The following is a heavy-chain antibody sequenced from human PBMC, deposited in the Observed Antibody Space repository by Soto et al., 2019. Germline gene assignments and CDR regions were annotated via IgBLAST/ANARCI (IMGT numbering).Heavy chain of an antibody. CDR1: GGTFSSYA. CDR2: IIPIFGTA. CDR3: ARAGHYDSSGYYYSLLNY. V-gene: IGHV1-69*01. D-gene: IGHD3-22*01. J-gene: IGHJ4*02. Sequence: QVQLVQSGAEVKKPGSSVKVSCKASGGTFSSYAISWVRQAPGQGLEWMGGIIPIFGTANYAQKFQGRVTITADEYTSTAYMELSSLRSEDTAVYYCARAGHYDSSGYYYSLLNYWGQGTLVTVSS.